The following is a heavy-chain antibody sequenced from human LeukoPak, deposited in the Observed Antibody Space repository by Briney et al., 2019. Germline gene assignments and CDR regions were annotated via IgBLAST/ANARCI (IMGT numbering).Heavy chain of an antibody. Sequence: GGSLRLSCAGSGFIFNNYAMHWVRQPPGKGLEWVSGISWNSGSIDYADSVKGRFTISRDNAKNSLYLQMNSPRVEDTAFYYCAKDNRRHYTSGPNPDSLHWGQGALVTVSS. V-gene: IGHV3-9*01. CDR1: GFIFNNYA. CDR3: AKDNRRHYTSGPNPDSLH. CDR2: ISWNSGSI. J-gene: IGHJ4*02. D-gene: IGHD6-19*01.